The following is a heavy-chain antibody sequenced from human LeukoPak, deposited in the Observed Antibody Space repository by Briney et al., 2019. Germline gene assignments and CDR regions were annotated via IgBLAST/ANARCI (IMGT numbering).Heavy chain of an antibody. CDR1: GFTFSTYW. Sequence: GGSLRLSCTASGFTFSTYWMTWVRQAPGKGLEWVANIKEDGSQIGYGDAEKGRFTISRDNAKNSLFLQMNRLRADDMAVYYCTRNSGWYRLDYWGQGTLVTVPS. V-gene: IGHV3-7*01. CDR2: IKEDGSQI. D-gene: IGHD6-19*01. J-gene: IGHJ4*02. CDR3: TRNSGWYRLDY.